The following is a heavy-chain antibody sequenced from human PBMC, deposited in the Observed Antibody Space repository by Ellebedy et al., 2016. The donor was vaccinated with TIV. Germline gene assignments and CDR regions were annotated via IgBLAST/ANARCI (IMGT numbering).Heavy chain of an antibody. CDR3: ARGGSGRYEMDH. J-gene: IGHJ4*02. V-gene: IGHV1-2*02. CDR2: INLKSGGT. D-gene: IGHD6-19*01. Sequence: ASVKVSCKASGYTFSDHYIHWVRQAPGQGLEWMGWINLKSGGTNDVQKFQGRVTMTRDTSISTAYMEVSTLRFDDPAVYYCARGGSGRYEMDHWGQGTLVTVSS. CDR1: GYTFSDHY.